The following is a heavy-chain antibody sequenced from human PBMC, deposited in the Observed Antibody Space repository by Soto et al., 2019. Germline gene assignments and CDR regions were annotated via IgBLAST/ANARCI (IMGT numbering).Heavy chain of an antibody. D-gene: IGHD3-22*01. CDR3: ARDQVTYYYDSSGYYPNWFDP. Sequence: GASVKVSCKAPGGTFSSYAISWVRQAPGQGLELMGGIIPIFGTANYAQKFQGRVAITADESTSTAYMELSSLRSEDTAVYYCARDQVTYYYDSSGYYPNWFDPWGQGTLVTVS. CDR1: GGTFSSYA. J-gene: IGHJ5*02. V-gene: IGHV1-69*13. CDR2: IIPIFGTA.